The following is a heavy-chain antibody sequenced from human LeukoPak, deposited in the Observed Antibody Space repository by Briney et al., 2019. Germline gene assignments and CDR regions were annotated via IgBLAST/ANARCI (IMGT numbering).Heavy chain of an antibody. CDR1: GFTFSSYE. J-gene: IGHJ4*02. CDR3: ARGPFEPERGYSYGLSDY. CDR2: ISSSGSTI. Sequence: PGGSLRLSCAASGFTFSSYEMNWVRQAPGKGLEWVSYISSSGSTIYYADSVKGRFTISRDNAKNSLYLQMNSLRAEDTAVYYCARGPFEPERGYSYGLSDYWGQGTLVTVSS. V-gene: IGHV3-48*03. D-gene: IGHD5-18*01.